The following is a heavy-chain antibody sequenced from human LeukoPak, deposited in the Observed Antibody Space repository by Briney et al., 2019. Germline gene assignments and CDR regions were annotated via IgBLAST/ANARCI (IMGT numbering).Heavy chain of an antibody. Sequence: SETLSLTCTVSGYSISSGYYWGWIRQPPGKGLEWIGSIYHSGSTYYNPSLKSRVTISVDTSKNQFSLKQSSVTAADTAVYFCARDLSGGVGPYYWGQGILVTVSS. CDR2: IYHSGST. V-gene: IGHV4-38-2*02. D-gene: IGHD1-26*01. J-gene: IGHJ4*02. CDR3: ARDLSGGVGPYY. CDR1: GYSISSGYY.